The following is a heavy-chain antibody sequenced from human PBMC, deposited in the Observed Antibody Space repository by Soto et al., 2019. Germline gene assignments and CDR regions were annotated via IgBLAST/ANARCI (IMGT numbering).Heavy chain of an antibody. CDR2: IYPSDSDT. CDR3: ARTANTVADNFDL. CDR1: GYTFTIYW. Sequence: PGESLKISCQVSGYTFTIYWIGWVRQMPGKGLEWMGIIYPSDSDTRYSPSFQGQVTTSADQSINTAYLQWDSLKASDTAIYYCARTANTVADNFDLWGQGTQVTVYS. D-gene: IGHD4-17*01. J-gene: IGHJ4*02. V-gene: IGHV5-51*01.